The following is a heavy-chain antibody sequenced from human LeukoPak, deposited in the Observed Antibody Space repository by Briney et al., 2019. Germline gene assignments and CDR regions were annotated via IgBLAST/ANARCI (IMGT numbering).Heavy chain of an antibody. V-gene: IGHV4-30-2*01. D-gene: IGHD6-25*01. CDR2: IYHSGST. J-gene: IGHJ4*02. CDR1: GGSISSGGYY. CDR3: ARDSRSFDY. Sequence: SETLSLTCTVSGGSISSGGYYWSWIRQPPGKGLEWIGYIYHSGSTYYNPSLKSRATISQDTSKNQFSLKLTSVTAADTAVYYCARDSRSFDYWGQGTLVTVSS.